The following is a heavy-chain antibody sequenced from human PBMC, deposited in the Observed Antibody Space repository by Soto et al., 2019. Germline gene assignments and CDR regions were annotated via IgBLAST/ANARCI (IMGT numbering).Heavy chain of an antibody. V-gene: IGHV1-18*01. CDR1: GFTFSSSA. CDR2: ISGYNGDT. D-gene: IGHD2-8*01. J-gene: IGHJ6*02. Sequence: ASVKVSCKTSGFTFSSSAVHWVRQARGQGLEWMGWISGYNGDTNYAQKSQGRVSMTIDTSTTTAYMELRSLTSDDTAVYYCAKNGQPPYYYYGLDVWGQGTKVTVSS. CDR3: AKNGQPPYYYYGLDV.